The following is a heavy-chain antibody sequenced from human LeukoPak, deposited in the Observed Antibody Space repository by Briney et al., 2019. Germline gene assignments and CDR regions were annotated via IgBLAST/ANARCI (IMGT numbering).Heavy chain of an antibody. D-gene: IGHD3-3*01. CDR3: ARGQHSRTVYYDFWSGYYFCYFDY. Sequence: GGSLRLSCAASGFTFSSYAMSWVRQAPGKGLEWVSAISGSGGSTYYADSVKGRFTISRDNSKNTLYLQMNSLRAEDTALYYCARGQHSRTVYYDFWSGYYFCYFDYWGQGTLVTVSS. CDR2: ISGSGGST. V-gene: IGHV3-23*01. J-gene: IGHJ4*02. CDR1: GFTFSSYA.